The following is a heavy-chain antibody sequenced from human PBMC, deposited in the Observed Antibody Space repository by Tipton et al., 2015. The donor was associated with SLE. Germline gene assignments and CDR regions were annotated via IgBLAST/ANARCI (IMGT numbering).Heavy chain of an antibody. V-gene: IGHV4-39*07. CDR1: GGSIISSSHY. J-gene: IGHJ4*02. D-gene: IGHD6-13*01. Sequence: TLSLTCTVSGGSIISSSHYWGWIRQPPGKGLEYIGSIYYSGSTNYNPSLKSRVTISVDTSKNQFSLKLSSVTAADTAVYYCARSSVYSSSWPDYWGQGTLVTVSS. CDR3: ARSSVYSSSWPDY. CDR2: IYYSGST.